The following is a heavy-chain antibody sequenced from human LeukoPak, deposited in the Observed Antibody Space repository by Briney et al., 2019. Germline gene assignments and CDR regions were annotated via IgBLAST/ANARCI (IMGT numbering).Heavy chain of an antibody. J-gene: IGHJ5*02. CDR3: ARENPYVS. CDR1: GFTFNIYG. V-gene: IGHV3-33*01. CDR2: IWYDGSKK. Sequence: PGGSLRLSCAASGFTFNIYGMHWVRQAPGKGLEWVAFIWYDGSKKYYADSVKGRFTISRDNAKNSLYLEMSSLRVEDTGVYYCARENPYVSWGQGTLVTVSS. D-gene: IGHD1-14*01.